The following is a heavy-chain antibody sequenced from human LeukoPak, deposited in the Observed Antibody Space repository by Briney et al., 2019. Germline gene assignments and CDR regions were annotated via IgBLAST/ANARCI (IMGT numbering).Heavy chain of an antibody. V-gene: IGHV1-24*01. D-gene: IGHD2-2*01. J-gene: IGHJ6*02. CDR2: FGPEDGET. CDR1: GYTLTEMS. Sequence: ASVKVSCKVSGYTLTEMSIHWVRQAPGGALEWMEGFGPEDGETVYAPKFQGRVTMTEDTSADTAYMELSSLRSEDTAVYYCTTCLNGAGQPVAIYYYGMDVWGQGTTVTVSS. CDR3: TTCLNGAGQPVAIYYYGMDV.